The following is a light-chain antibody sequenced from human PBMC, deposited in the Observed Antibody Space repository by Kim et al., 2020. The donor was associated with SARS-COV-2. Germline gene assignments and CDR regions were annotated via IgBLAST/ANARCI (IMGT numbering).Light chain of an antibody. Sequence: SYELTQPPSMSVSPGQTANITCSGDKLGDKYICWYQQKPGQSPVLVIFQDNNRPSGVPERFSGSNSGNTATLTIGGTQAMDEADYYCQAWDSGTAVFGGGTQRTV. CDR2: QDN. V-gene: IGLV3-1*01. J-gene: IGLJ2*01. CDR1: KLGDKY. CDR3: QAWDSGTAV.